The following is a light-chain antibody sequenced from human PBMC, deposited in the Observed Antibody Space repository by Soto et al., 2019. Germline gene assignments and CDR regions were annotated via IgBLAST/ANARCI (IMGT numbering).Light chain of an antibody. CDR3: QQDGSSPGT. CDR2: GAS. J-gene: IGKJ1*01. CDR1: QSVSSSY. V-gene: IGKV3-20*01. Sequence: EIVLTQSPGTLSLSPGERATLSCRASQSVSSSYLAWYQQKPGQAPRLLIYGASSRATGIPDRFSGSGSGKDFTLTISRLGPEDFAVYYCQQDGSSPGTFGQGTKVEIK.